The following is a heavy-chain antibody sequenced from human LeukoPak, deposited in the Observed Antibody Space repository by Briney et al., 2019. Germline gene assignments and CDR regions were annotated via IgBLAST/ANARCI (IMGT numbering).Heavy chain of an antibody. CDR3: ARDGFAGY. J-gene: IGHJ4*02. CDR1: GYTFTGYY. V-gene: IGHV1-2*02. Sequence: ASVTVSCKASGYTFTGYYMQWVRQAPGQGLEWMGWINPNSGATNYAQKFQGRVTMTRDTSISTAYMELSSLRSDDTAVYYCARDGFAGYWGQGTLVTVSS. D-gene: IGHD2-2*03. CDR2: INPNSGAT.